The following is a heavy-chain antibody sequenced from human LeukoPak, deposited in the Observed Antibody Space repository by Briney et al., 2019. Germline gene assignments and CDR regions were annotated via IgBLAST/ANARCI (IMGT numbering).Heavy chain of an antibody. J-gene: IGHJ4*02. V-gene: IGHV3-43*02. CDR3: AKESGKFDY. CDR2: ISADGGST. CDR1: GLTFHDYA. Sequence: PGGSLRLSCVASGLTFHDYAMHWVRQAPGKGLEWVSLISADGGSTFYADSVRGRFSLSRDNSKNSLYLQMNSLRTEDTAMYYCAKESGKFDYWGQGTLVAVSS.